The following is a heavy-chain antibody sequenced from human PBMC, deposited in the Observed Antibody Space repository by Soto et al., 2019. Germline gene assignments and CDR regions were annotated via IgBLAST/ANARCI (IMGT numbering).Heavy chain of an antibody. J-gene: IGHJ6*01. D-gene: IGHD3-22*01. Sequence: PSETLSLTCAVYGGSFSGYYWSWIRQPPGKGLEWIGEINHSGSTNYNPSLKSRVTISVDTSKNQFSLKLSSVTAADTAVYYCASKPVYYYDSSGYFSYYGMDVWGQGTTVTVSS. CDR3: ASKPVYYYDSSGYFSYYGMDV. V-gene: IGHV4-34*01. CDR2: INHSGST. CDR1: GGSFSGYY.